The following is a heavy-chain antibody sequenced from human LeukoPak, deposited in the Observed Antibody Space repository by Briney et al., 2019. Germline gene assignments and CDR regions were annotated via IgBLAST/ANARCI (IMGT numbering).Heavy chain of an antibody. CDR3: AREGPYYDILTGYYRGWFDP. Sequence: SGTLSLTCAVSGGSISGDNWWTWVRQAPGKGLEWIGYIYYSGSTNYNPSLKSRVTISVDTSKNQFSLKLSSVTAADTAVYYCAREGPYYDILTGYYRGWFDPWGQGTLVTVSS. D-gene: IGHD3-9*01. J-gene: IGHJ5*02. V-gene: IGHV4-4*02. CDR1: GGSISGDNW. CDR2: IYYSGST.